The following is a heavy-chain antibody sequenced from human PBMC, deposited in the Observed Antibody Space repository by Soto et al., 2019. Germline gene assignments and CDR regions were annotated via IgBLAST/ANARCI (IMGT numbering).Heavy chain of an antibody. CDR3: AKDRVRSSSWFESLGQGYYYYYGMDV. J-gene: IGHJ6*02. CDR2: ISYDGSNK. V-gene: IGHV3-30*18. CDR1: GFTFSSYG. D-gene: IGHD6-13*01. Sequence: GGSLRLSCAASGFTFSSYGMHWVRQAPGKGLEWVAVISYDGSNKYYADSVKGRFTISRDNSKNTLYLQMNSLRAEDTAVYYCAKDRVRSSSWFESLGQGYYYYYGMDVWGQGTTVTVSS.